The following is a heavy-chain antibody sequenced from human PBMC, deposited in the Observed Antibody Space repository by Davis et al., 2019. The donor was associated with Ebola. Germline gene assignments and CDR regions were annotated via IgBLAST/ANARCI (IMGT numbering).Heavy chain of an antibody. Sequence: GESLKISCAASGFTFSSYGMHWVRQAPGKGLEWVAVISYDGSNKYYADSVKGRFTISRDNSKNTLYLQMNSLRAEDTAVYYCARDYYDSSGYYQNWFDPWGQGTLVTVSS. J-gene: IGHJ5*02. D-gene: IGHD3-22*01. CDR2: ISYDGSNK. V-gene: IGHV3-30*03. CDR1: GFTFSSYG. CDR3: ARDYYDSSGYYQNWFDP.